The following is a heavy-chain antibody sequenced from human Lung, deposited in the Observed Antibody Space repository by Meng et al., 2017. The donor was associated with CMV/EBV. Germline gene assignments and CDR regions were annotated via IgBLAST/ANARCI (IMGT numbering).Heavy chain of an antibody. CDR2: IPHRGSS. Sequence: QVRLRESGPGLVKPSETLSPTCAVSGDSITNHNWWAWVRQPPGKGLEWIGEIPHRGSSAYSPSLKSRVSMSIDKSKNQFSLKLTSVTAADTAVYHCLRRSGGSVWGQGTLVTVSS. CDR1: GDSITNHNW. D-gene: IGHD3-10*01. J-gene: IGHJ1*01. CDR3: LRRSGGSV. V-gene: IGHV4-4*02.